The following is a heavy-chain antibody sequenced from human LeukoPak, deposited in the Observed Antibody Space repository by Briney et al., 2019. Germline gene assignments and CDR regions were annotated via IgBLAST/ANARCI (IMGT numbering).Heavy chain of an antibody. V-gene: IGHV4-34*01. CDR1: GGSFSGYY. D-gene: IGHD6-19*01. Sequence: SETLSLTCAVYGGSFSGYYWSWIRQPPGKGLEWLGEINHSGSTNYNPSLKSRVTISVDTSKNQFSLKLSSVTAADRAVYYCARDTNTWGSGWGFDYWGQGTLVTVSS. J-gene: IGHJ4*02. CDR2: INHSGST. CDR3: ARDTNTWGSGWGFDY.